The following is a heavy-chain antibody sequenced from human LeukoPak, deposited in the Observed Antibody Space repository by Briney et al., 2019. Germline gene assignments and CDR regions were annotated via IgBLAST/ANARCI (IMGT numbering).Heavy chain of an antibody. Sequence: SETLSLTCSVSGVYFSSSGCYWGWIRQPPGKGLEWFGAIFYTGNTYYNPSLESRITISADTSKNQFSLELRFVTAADTAVYYCARLSASLEWDSGSFPDYWGQGTLVTVSS. CDR2: IFYTGNT. D-gene: IGHD3-10*01. CDR1: GVYFSSSGCY. J-gene: IGHJ4*02. V-gene: IGHV4-39*01. CDR3: ARLSASLEWDSGSFPDY.